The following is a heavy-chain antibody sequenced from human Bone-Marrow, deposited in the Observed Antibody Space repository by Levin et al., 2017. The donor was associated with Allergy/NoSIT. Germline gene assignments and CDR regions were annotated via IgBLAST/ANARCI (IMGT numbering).Heavy chain of an antibody. CDR1: GFSFSGYF. Sequence: GASVKVSCETSGFSFSGYFVHWERQAPGHGLEWMGWINRHTGDTNYAQRFQGRVTMTWDTSIRAAYLEVSGLRSDDTAVYYCASASGNYGYDAVDIWGQGTMVTVSS. V-gene: IGHV1-2*02. CDR2: INRHTGDT. D-gene: IGHD3-3*01. CDR3: ASASGNYGYDAVDI. J-gene: IGHJ3*02.